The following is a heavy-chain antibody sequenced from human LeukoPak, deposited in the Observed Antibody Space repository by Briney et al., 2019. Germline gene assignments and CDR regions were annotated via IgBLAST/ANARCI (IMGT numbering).Heavy chain of an antibody. CDR2: INPSGGST. CDR1: GYTFTSYY. CDR3: ARDLPLDRDSSGYFDY. J-gene: IGHJ4*02. D-gene: IGHD3-22*01. V-gene: IGHV1-46*01. Sequence: ASVKVSCKASGYTFTSYYMHWVRQAPGQGLEWMGIINPSGGSTGYAQKFQGRVTMTRDMSTSTVYMELSSLRSEDTAVYYCARDLPLDRDSSGYFDYWGQGTLVTVSS.